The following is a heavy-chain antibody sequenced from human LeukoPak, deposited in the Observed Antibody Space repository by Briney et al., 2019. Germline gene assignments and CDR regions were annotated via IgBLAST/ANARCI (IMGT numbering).Heavy chain of an antibody. D-gene: IGHD6-19*01. V-gene: IGHV3-48*04. CDR3: ARVRWLENYYFDY. Sequence: GGSLRLSCAASGFTFSSYSMNWVRQAPGKGLEWVSYISSSSSTIYYADSVKGRFTISRDNAKNSLYLQMNSLRAEDTAVYYCARVRWLENYYFDYWGQGTLVTVSS. J-gene: IGHJ4*02. CDR2: ISSSSSTI. CDR1: GFTFSSYS.